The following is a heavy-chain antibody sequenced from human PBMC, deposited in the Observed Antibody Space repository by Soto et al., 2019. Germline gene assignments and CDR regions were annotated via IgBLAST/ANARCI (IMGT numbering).Heavy chain of an antibody. Sequence: QVQLVQSGAEVKKPGSSVKVSCKASGGTFSSYAISWVRQAPGQGLEWMGGIIPIFGTANYAQKFQGRVTITADKSTSTAYMALSSLRSEDTAVYYCARSHYDSSGYYYVVPFDYWGQGTLVTVSS. D-gene: IGHD3-22*01. CDR2: IIPIFGTA. J-gene: IGHJ4*02. V-gene: IGHV1-69*06. CDR1: GGTFSSYA. CDR3: ARSHYDSSGYYYVVPFDY.